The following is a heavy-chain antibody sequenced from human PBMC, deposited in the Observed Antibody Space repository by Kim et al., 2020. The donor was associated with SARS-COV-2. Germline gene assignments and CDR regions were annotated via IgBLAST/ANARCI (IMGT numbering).Heavy chain of an antibody. CDR1: GGTFSSYA. CDR2: IIPIFGTA. CDR3: ASGRLLWFGELLCLANYYGMDV. J-gene: IGHJ6*02. Sequence: SVKVSCKASGGTFSSYAISWVRQAPGQGLEWMGGIIPIFGTANYAQKFQGRVTITADESTSTAYMELSSLRSEDTAVYYCASGRLLWFGELLCLANYYGMDVWGQGTTVTVSS. V-gene: IGHV1-69*13. D-gene: IGHD3-10*01.